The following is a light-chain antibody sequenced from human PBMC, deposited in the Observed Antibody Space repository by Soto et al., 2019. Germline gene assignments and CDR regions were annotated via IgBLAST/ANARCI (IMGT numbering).Light chain of an antibody. CDR1: QSVSSN. CDR3: QQYYTAQLT. V-gene: IGKV3-15*01. CDR2: DAS. Sequence: EIVMTQSPVTLSVSPGERTTLSCRASQSVSSNLAWYQQRPGQAPRLLIYDASTRATGIPSRFSGSGSGTEFTLTISSLQSEDFAVYYCQQYYTAQLTFGPGTKVDIK. J-gene: IGKJ3*01.